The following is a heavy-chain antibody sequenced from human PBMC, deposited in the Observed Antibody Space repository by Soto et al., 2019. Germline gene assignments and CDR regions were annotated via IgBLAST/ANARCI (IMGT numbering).Heavy chain of an antibody. CDR2: ISGSGGST. V-gene: IGHV3-23*01. J-gene: IGHJ6*02. D-gene: IGHD2-2*02. CDR3: AKLDRGYCSSTSCYTGYYYYYHGMDV. CDR1: GFTFSSYA. Sequence: GGSLRLSCAASGFTFSSYAMSWVRQAPGKGLEWVSAISGSGGSTYYADSVKGRFTISRDNSKNTLYLQMNSLRAEDTAVYYCAKLDRGYCSSTSCYTGYYYYYHGMDVWGQGTTVTVSS.